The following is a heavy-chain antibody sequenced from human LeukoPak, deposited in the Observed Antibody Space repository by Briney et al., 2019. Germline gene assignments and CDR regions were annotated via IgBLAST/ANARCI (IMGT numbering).Heavy chain of an antibody. Sequence: GGSLRLSCAASGFSFSSYGMHWVRQAPGKGLEWVAVISHYGSNKHYADPVKGRFTLSRDTSKNTLYLQMTSLRGEDTAVYYCAKDYLGASHTFDIWGQGTMVTVSS. V-gene: IGHV3-30*18. CDR1: GFSFSSYG. D-gene: IGHD1-26*01. CDR3: AKDYLGASHTFDI. J-gene: IGHJ3*02. CDR2: ISHYGSNK.